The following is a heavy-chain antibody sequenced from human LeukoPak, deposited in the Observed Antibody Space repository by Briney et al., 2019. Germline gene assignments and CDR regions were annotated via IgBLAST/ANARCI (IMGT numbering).Heavy chain of an antibody. D-gene: IGHD2-2*01. V-gene: IGHV3-30*02. Sequence: GGSLRLSCAASGFTFSSYAMHWVRQAPGKGLEWVAFIRYDGSNEYYADSVKGRFTISRDNSKNTLYLQMNSLRAEDTAVYYCANGDCSSTSCYGGVVDYWGQGTLVTVSS. CDR3: ANGDCSSTSCYGGVVDY. J-gene: IGHJ4*02. CDR1: GFTFSSYA. CDR2: IRYDGSNE.